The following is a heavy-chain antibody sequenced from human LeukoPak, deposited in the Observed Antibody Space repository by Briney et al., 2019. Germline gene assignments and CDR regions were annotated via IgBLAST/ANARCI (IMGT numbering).Heavy chain of an antibody. CDR2: INPNSGGT. CDR1: GYTFIDNY. J-gene: IGHJ3*02. Sequence: ASVKVSCKASGYTFIDNYIHWVRQAPGQGLEWMGWINPNSGGTFYAQKFQGRVTMTRDTSISTAYTELSRLRSDDTAMYYCARDQGSGYAFDMWGQGTMVTVSS. CDR3: ARDQGSGYAFDM. D-gene: IGHD5-18*01. V-gene: IGHV1-2*02.